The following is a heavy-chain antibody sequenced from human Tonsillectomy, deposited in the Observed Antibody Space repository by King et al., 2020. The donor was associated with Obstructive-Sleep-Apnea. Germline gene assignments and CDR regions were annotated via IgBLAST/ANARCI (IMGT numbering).Heavy chain of an antibody. D-gene: IGHD1-26*01. CDR2: ISYDGSNK. V-gene: IGHV3-30*04. J-gene: IGHJ4*02. Sequence: VQLVESGGGVVQPGRSLRLSCAASGFTFSSYAMHWVRQAPGKGLEWVAIISYDGSNKYYADSVEGRLNISRDNSKNTLYLQMNSLRAEDTAVYYCARVRVVGATHPYWGQGTLVTVSS. CDR1: GFTFSSYA. CDR3: ARVRVVGATHPY.